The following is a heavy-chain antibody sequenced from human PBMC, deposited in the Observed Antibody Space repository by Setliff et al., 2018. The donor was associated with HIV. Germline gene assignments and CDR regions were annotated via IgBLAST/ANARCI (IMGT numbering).Heavy chain of an antibody. D-gene: IGHD4-17*01. V-gene: IGHV4-61*01. Sequence: PSETLSLTCTVSGGSVVSSSYYWSWIRQPPGKVLEYIGYNYYTWSTTYNPSLKSRFSMSIDTDKNQFSLRLTAVTAADKADYYCAIEPPGHGDYNDYWGQGTLVTVSS. CDR3: AIEPPGHGDYNDY. CDR2: NYYTWST. J-gene: IGHJ4*02. CDR1: GGSVVSSSYY.